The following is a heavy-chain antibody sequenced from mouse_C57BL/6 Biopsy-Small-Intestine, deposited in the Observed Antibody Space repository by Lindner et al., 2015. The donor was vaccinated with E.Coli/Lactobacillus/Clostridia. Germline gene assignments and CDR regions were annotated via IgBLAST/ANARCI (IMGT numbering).Heavy chain of an antibody. CDR1: GHTFTDYN. Sequence: VQLQESGPELVKPGASVKMSCKASGHTFTDYNMHWVKQSHGKSLEWIGYINPNNGGTSYNQKFKGKATLTVNKSSSTAYMELRSLTSEDSAVYYCARRCDYDDGAMDYWGQGTSVTVSS. CDR3: ARRCDYDDGAMDY. V-gene: IGHV1-22*01. CDR2: INPNNGGT. J-gene: IGHJ4*01. D-gene: IGHD2-4*01.